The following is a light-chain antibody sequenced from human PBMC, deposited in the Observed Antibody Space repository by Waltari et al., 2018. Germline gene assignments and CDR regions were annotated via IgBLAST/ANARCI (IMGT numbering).Light chain of an antibody. V-gene: IGKV3-20*01. J-gene: IGKJ4*01. Sequence: EIVLTQSPGTLSLSPGERATLSCRGSQTVRTTYLAWYQQKPGQAPTLLTSGGSSRATAIPDRFSLSGSGTDCSLTISSRAPEAFAVEYCQQYDISPLTFGGGTKVEIK. CDR2: GGS. CDR1: QTVRTTY. CDR3: QQYDISPLT.